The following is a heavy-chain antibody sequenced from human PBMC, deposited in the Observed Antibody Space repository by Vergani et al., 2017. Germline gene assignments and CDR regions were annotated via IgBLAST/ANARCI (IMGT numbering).Heavy chain of an antibody. V-gene: IGHV3-23*01. D-gene: IGHD5-24*01. J-gene: IGHJ6*02. Sequence: EVQLLESGGGLVQPGGSLRLSCAASGFTFSSYAMSWVRQAPGKGLEWVSAISGSGGSTYYADSVKGRFTISRDNSKNTLYLQMNSLRAEDTAVYYCAKGPQRDGYNSYYYYGMDVWGQGTTVTVSS. CDR3: AKGPQRDGYNSYYYYGMDV. CDR2: ISGSGGST. CDR1: GFTFSSYA.